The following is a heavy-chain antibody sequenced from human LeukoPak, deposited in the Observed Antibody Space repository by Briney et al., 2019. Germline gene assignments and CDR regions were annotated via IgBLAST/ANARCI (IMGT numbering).Heavy chain of an antibody. CDR3: AREFATSGPGPD. D-gene: IGHD3-10*01. V-gene: IGHV4-59*01. Sequence: SETLSLTCTVSGGSISSYYWSWIRQPPGQGLEWIGYIYYSGSTNYNPSLKSRVTISVDTSKNQFSLKLSSVTAADTAVYYCAREFATSGPGPDWGQGTLVTVSS. J-gene: IGHJ4*02. CDR1: GGSISSYY. CDR2: IYYSGST.